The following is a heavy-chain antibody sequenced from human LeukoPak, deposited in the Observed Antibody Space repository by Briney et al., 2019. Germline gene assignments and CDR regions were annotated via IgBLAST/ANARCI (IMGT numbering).Heavy chain of an antibody. CDR3: ARALRYFDWLLFPAQGYYYGMDV. CDR1: GFTFSSYA. CDR2: ISYDGSNK. D-gene: IGHD3-9*01. V-gene: IGHV3-30*04. J-gene: IGHJ6*02. Sequence: GRSLRLSCAASGFTFSSYAMHWVRQAPGKGLEWVAVISYDGSNKYYADSVKGRFTISRDNSKNTLYLQMNSLRAEDTAVYYCARALRYFDWLLFPAQGYYYGMDVWGQGITVTVSS.